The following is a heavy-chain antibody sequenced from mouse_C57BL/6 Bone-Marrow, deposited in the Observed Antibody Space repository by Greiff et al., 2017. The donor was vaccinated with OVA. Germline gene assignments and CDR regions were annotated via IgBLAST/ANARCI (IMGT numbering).Heavy chain of an antibody. Sequence: EVKVEESGGGLVQPGGSLKLSCAASGFTFSDYYMYWVRQTPEKRLEWVAYISNGGGSTYYPDTVKGRFTISRDNAKNTLYLQMSRLKSEDTAMYYCARRGGWLLGPLDYWGQGTTLTVSS. CDR3: ARRGGWLLGPLDY. CDR2: ISNGGGST. D-gene: IGHD2-3*01. J-gene: IGHJ2*01. CDR1: GFTFSDYY. V-gene: IGHV5-12*01.